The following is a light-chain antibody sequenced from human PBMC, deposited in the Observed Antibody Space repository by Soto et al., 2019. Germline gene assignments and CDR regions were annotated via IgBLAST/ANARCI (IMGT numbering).Light chain of an antibody. CDR2: GAS. CDR1: QSVSSSY. CDR3: QQYGSSPKT. Sequence: EIVLTQSPGTLSLSPGERATLSCRASQSVSSSYLAWYQQQPGQAPRLLIYGASSRATGIPDRFSGSGSGTDFTLTISRLEPEYFAVYYCQQYGSSPKTFGQGTKVEIK. J-gene: IGKJ1*01. V-gene: IGKV3-20*01.